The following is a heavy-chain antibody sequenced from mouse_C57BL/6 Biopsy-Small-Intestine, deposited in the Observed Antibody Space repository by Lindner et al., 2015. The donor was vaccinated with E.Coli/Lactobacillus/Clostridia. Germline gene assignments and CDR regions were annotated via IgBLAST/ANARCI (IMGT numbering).Heavy chain of an antibody. CDR2: ISPYSVNT. V-gene: IGHV1-66*01. J-gene: IGHJ4*01. D-gene: IGHD1-1*02. Sequence: SVKVSCKASGYTFTRYYMHWVRQAPGQGLEWMGWISPYSVNTKYAQKVQGRVTMTADTSTSTAYMELRSLRSDDTALYYCARDTWYDKNYRRAPGEPFDYWGQGTLVTVSS. CDR1: GYTFTRYY. CDR3: ARDTWYDKNYRRAPGEPFDY.